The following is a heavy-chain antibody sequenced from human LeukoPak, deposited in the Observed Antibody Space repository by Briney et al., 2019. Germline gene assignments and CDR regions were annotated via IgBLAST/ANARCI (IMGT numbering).Heavy chain of an antibody. D-gene: IGHD3-10*02. Sequence: GGSLRLFCAASGFTFSNYWMHCVRQAAGKGVVWVSRINSDGINTRYADSVKGRFTISRDNAKNTLNLQMNSLRAEDTAVYYCAELGITMIGGVWGKGTTVTISS. V-gene: IGHV3-74*01. CDR2: INSDGINT. CDR1: GFTFSNYW. CDR3: AELGITMIGGV. J-gene: IGHJ6*04.